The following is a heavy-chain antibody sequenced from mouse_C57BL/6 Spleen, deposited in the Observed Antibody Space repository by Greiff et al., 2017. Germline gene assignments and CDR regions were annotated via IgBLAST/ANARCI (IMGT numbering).Heavy chain of an antibody. CDR1: GYSFTGYY. V-gene: IGHV1-42*01. D-gene: IGHD1-1*02. J-gene: IGHJ2*01. CDR2: INPSTGGT. Sequence: VQLQQSGPELVKPGASVKISCKASGYSFTGYYMNWVKQSPEKSLEWIGEINPSTGGTTYNQKFKAKATLTVDKSSSTAYMQLKSLTSEDSAVYYCARLGVAGYFDYWGQGTTLTVSS. CDR3: ARLGVAGYFDY.